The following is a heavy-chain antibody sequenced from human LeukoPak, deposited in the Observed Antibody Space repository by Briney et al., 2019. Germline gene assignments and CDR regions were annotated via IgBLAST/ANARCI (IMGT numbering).Heavy chain of an antibody. J-gene: IGHJ4*02. CDR2: LSYDGTSK. Sequence: GGSLRLSCAASGFTFSSYAMHWVRQAPGKGLEWVAVLSYDGTSKYYADSVKDRFTISRDNSKNTLYLQMNSLRAEDTAVYYCAAGEFFDYWGQGTLVTVSS. V-gene: IGHV3-30-3*01. CDR1: GFTFSSYA. D-gene: IGHD3-10*01. CDR3: AAGEFFDY.